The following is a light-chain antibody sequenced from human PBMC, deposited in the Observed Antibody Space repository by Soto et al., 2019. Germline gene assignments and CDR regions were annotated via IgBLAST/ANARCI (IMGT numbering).Light chain of an antibody. Sequence: QSVLTQSPSASASLGASVKLTCTLSSGHSSYAIAWHQQQPEKGPRYLMKLNSDGSHNKGDGIPDRFSGSSSGAERYLTISSLQSEDEADYYCQTWGTGIQVFGGGTKVTVL. CDR2: LNSDGSH. J-gene: IGLJ3*02. CDR1: SGHSSYA. V-gene: IGLV4-69*01. CDR3: QTWGTGIQV.